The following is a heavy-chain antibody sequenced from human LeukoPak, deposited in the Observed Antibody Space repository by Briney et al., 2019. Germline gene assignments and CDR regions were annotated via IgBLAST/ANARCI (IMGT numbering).Heavy chain of an antibody. CDR3: ARGTSHYDILTGYYCGWFDP. CDR1: GGSFSGYY. D-gene: IGHD3-9*01. V-gene: IGHV4-34*01. CDR2: INHSGST. Sequence: SETLSLTCAVYGGSFSGYYWSWIRQPPGKGLEWIGEINHSGSTNYNPSLKSRVTISVDTSKNQFSLKLSSVTAADTAVYYCARGTSHYDILTGYYCGWFDPWGQGTLVTVSS. J-gene: IGHJ5*02.